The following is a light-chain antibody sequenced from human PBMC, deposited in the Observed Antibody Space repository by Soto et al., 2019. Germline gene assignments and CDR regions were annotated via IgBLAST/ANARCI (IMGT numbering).Light chain of an antibody. Sequence: EIVMTQSPATLSVSPGERATLSCRASQSVSSNLAWYQQKSGQPPRLLIYGASTRATGIPARFSGSGSGTEFTLSISSLQSEDFAVYYCQQYNNWPITFGQGTRLE. CDR2: GAS. CDR3: QQYNNWPIT. J-gene: IGKJ5*01. V-gene: IGKV3-15*01. CDR1: QSVSSN.